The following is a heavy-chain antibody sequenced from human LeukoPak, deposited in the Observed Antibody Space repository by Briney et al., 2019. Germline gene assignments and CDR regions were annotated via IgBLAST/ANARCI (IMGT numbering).Heavy chain of an antibody. CDR1: GGSISPLY. CDR3: ARGGVAAKYCVDF. Sequence: SETLSLTCTVSGGSISPLYWGWIRQAPGKGLEFIGYIYYSGSTNFNPSLKSRVTLSVDTSKSQISLKLTSVTAADTAVYYCARGGVAAKYCVDFWGQGTLVTVSS. CDR2: IYYSGST. J-gene: IGHJ4*02. D-gene: IGHD3-10*01. V-gene: IGHV4-59*11.